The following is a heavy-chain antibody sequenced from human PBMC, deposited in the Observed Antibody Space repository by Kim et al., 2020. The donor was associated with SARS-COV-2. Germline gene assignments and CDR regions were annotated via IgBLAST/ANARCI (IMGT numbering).Heavy chain of an antibody. V-gene: IGHV3-7*04. CDR2: IKKDGSLK. CDR3: ARGWMPDY. D-gene: IGHD5-12*01. Sequence: GGSLRLSCAASGFTFSSYWMSWVRQAPGKGLEWVASIKKDGSLKDYVDSVKGRFTISRDNAKNSLSLLMNSLRPEDTAVYFCARGWMPDYWGQGTLVTVPS. J-gene: IGHJ4*02. CDR1: GFTFSSYW.